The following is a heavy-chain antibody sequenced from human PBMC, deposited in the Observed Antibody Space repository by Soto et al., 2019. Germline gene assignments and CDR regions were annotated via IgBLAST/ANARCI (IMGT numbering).Heavy chain of an antibody. CDR2: ISTYNGNT. CDR1: GYTLITYG. CDR3: ARGPTDYYDNSANYFLDY. J-gene: IGHJ4*02. D-gene: IGHD3-22*01. Sequence: QVQLVQSGAEVKKPGASVKVSCQASGYTLITYGVSWVRQAPGQCLDWLGWISTYNGNTRYAERLQGRVTMTTDTTSNTAYMELRNLRSADTAVYYCARGPTDYYDNSANYFLDYWGQGTLVTVSS. V-gene: IGHV1-18*01.